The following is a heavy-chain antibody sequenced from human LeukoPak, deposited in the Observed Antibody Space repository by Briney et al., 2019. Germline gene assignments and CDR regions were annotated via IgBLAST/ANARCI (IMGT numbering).Heavy chain of an antibody. J-gene: IGHJ3*02. CDR1: GYTFTSYG. D-gene: IGHD4-17*01. V-gene: IGHV1-18*01. CDR3: ARNMTTSGPIDIEDAFDI. CDR2: ISPNNGKT. Sequence: ASLKVSCKASGYTFTSYGISWVRQAPGQGLEWIGWISPNNGKTKYAHNLQGRVAMTTDTSVSTAYMELRSLRSDDTAVYYCARNMTTSGPIDIEDAFDIWGQGTMVTVSS.